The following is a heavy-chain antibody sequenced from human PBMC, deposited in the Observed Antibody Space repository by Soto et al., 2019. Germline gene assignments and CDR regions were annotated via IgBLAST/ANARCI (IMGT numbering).Heavy chain of an antibody. J-gene: IGHJ4*02. V-gene: IGHV1-46*02. CDR3: ARTPSYYDTEYYFDY. D-gene: IGHD3-22*01. CDR1: GYTFNSYY. CDR2: INPSGGST. Sequence: ASVKVSCKASGYTFNSYYMHWVRQAPGQGLEWMGIINPSGGSTSYAQKFQGRVTMTRDTSTSTVYMELSSLRSEDTAVYYCARTPSYYDTEYYFDYWGQGTLVTVSS.